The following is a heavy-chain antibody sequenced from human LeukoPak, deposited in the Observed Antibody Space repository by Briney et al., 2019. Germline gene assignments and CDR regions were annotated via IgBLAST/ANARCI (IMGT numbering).Heavy chain of an antibody. CDR2: ISYDGSNK. Sequence: PGGSLRLSCAASGFTFSSYAMHWVCQAPGKGLEWVAVISYDGSNKYYADSVKGRFTISRDNSKNTLYLQMNSLRAEDTAVYYCARGKAWFGELLPNFFDYWGQGTLVTVSS. J-gene: IGHJ4*02. D-gene: IGHD3-10*01. V-gene: IGHV3-30-3*01. CDR3: ARGKAWFGELLPNFFDY. CDR1: GFTFSSYA.